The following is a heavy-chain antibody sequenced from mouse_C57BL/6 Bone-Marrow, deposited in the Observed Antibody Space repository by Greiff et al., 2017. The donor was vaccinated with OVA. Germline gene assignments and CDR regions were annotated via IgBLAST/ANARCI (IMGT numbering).Heavy chain of an antibody. V-gene: IGHV5-9-1*02. CDR1: GFTFSSYA. CDR3: TRLLDAMDY. D-gene: IGHD2-1*01. CDR2: ISSGGDYI. Sequence: EVKLMESGEGLVKPGGSLKLSCAASGFTFSSYAMSWVRQTPEKRLEWVAYISSGGDYIHYADTVKGRFTISRDNARNTLYLQMSSLKSEDTAMYYCTRLLDAMDYWGQGTSVTVSS. J-gene: IGHJ4*01.